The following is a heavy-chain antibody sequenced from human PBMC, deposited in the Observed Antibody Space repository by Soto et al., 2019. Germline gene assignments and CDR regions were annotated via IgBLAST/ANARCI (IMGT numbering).Heavy chain of an antibody. D-gene: IGHD6-13*01. CDR1: GYTFTSYG. CDR3: ATVAVGQQLVRGNWFVP. J-gene: IGHJ5*02. CDR2: ISAYNGNT. V-gene: IGHV1-18*01. Sequence: QVQLVQSGAEVKKPGASVKVSCKASGYTFTSYGITWVRQSPGQGLEWMGRISAYNGNTNYAQKLQGRVTMTTDSSPSTAHMALRSLTSDDTAVYCCATVAVGQQLVRGNWFVPWGQGSLLTVSS.